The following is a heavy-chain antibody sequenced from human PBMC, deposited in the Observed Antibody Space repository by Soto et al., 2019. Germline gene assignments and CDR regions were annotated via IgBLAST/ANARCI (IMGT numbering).Heavy chain of an antibody. CDR2: ISYDGNDE. J-gene: IGHJ4*02. D-gene: IGHD3-22*01. Sequence: QVKLVESGGGVVQPGASLRLSCVASGFTFSDYPLHWVRRAPGKGLEWVAVISYDGNDESYSDSVKGRFTISRDKSKPTVYLQMNSLRAEDTAVYYCAKDPIVVVPPRLFDYCGQGTLVTVS. CDR1: GFTFSDYP. V-gene: IGHV3-30-3*01. CDR3: AKDPIVVVPPRLFDY.